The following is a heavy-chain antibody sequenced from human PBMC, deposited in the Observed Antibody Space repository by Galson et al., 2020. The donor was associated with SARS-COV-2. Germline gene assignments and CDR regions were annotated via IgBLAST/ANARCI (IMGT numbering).Heavy chain of an antibody. CDR2: INSDGSST. V-gene: IGHV3-74*01. CDR1: GFTFSSYW. Sequence: TGGSLRLSCAASGFTFSSYWMHWVRQAPGKGLVWVSRINSDGSSTSYADSVKGRFTISRDNAKNTLYLQMNSLRAEDTAVYYCARGLRYYDSSGYSDDAVDLWGQGTMVTVSS. CDR3: ARGLRYYDSSGYSDDAVDL. J-gene: IGHJ3*01. D-gene: IGHD3-22*01.